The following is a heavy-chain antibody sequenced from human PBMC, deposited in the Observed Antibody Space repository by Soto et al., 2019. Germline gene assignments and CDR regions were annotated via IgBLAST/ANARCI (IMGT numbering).Heavy chain of an antibody. V-gene: IGHV3-48*02. D-gene: IGHD2-2*01. CDR3: ARESAALNWFDP. CDR1: GFTFSSYS. Sequence: SLRLSCAASGFTFSSYSMNWVRQAPGKGLEWVSYISSSSSTIYYADSVKSRFTISRDNAKNSLYLQMNSLRDEDTAVYYCARESAALNWFDPWGQGTLVTVSS. J-gene: IGHJ5*02. CDR2: ISSSSSTI.